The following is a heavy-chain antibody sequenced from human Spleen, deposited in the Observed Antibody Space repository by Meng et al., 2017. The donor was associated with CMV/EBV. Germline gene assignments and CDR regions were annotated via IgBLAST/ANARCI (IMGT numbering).Heavy chain of an antibody. V-gene: IGHV5-51*01. D-gene: IGHD2-2*02. CDR3: ARQPCTTTTCYSDAFDF. J-gene: IGHJ3*01. CDR1: GYNFASYW. CDR2: IYPGDSDT. Sequence: GASLKISCKGSGYNFASYWISWVRQIPGKGLEWMGIIYPGDSDTRYSPSFRGQVTISADKSITTAYLQWSSLKASDIAMYYCARQPCTTTTCYSDAFDFWGQGTMVTVSS.